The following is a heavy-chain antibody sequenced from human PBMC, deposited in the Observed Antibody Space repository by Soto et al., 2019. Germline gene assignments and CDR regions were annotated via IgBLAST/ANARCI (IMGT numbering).Heavy chain of an antibody. Sequence: GGSLRLSCVASGFTFSSYAMHWVRQAPGKGLEWVSYISSSSSTIYYADSVKGRFTISRDNAKNSLYLQMNSLRDEDTAVYYCARDMASISYYYGMDVWGQGTTVTVSS. J-gene: IGHJ6*02. D-gene: IGHD6-19*01. V-gene: IGHV3-48*02. CDR3: ARDMASISYYYGMDV. CDR1: GFTFSSYA. CDR2: ISSSSSTI.